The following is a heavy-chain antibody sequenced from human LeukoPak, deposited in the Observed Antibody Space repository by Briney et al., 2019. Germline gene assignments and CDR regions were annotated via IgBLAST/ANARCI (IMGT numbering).Heavy chain of an antibody. D-gene: IGHD3-22*01. Sequence: GGSLRLSYAASGFTFSSYEMNWVRQAPGKGLEWVSYISSSGSTIYYADSVKGRFTISRDNAKNSLYLQMNSLRAEDTAVYYCANSRYDSSGYYGIIGYWGQGTLVTVSS. CDR3: ANSRYDSSGYYGIIGY. CDR1: GFTFSSYE. V-gene: IGHV3-48*03. J-gene: IGHJ4*02. CDR2: ISSSGSTI.